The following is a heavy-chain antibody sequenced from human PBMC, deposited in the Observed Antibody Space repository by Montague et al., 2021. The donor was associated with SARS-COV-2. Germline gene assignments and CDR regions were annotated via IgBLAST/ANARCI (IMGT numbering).Heavy chain of an antibody. CDR2: IYWDDDK. V-gene: IGHV2-5*02. D-gene: IGHD3-3*01. CDR1: GFSLSTSAVG. Sequence: VKPTQTLTLTCTSSGFSLSTSAVGVGWIRQPPGTALQWLALIYWDDDKRYSPSLKTRLTVTKDTSKNQVVLTMTNMDPVDTATYYCAHLHTGFWSAYYSTWGQGTLVTVSS. J-gene: IGHJ5*02. CDR3: AHLHTGFWSAYYST.